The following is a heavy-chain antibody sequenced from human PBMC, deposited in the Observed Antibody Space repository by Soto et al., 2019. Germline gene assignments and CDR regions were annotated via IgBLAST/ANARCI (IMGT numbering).Heavy chain of an antibody. CDR2: ISSSSSYI. CDR1: GFTFSSYS. Sequence: GGSLRLSCAASGFTFSSYSMNWVRQAPGKGLEWVSSISSSSSYIYYADSVKGRFTISRDNAKNSLYLQMNSLRAEDTAVYYCARAYVGATHYFDYWGQGTLVTVSS. CDR3: ARAYVGATHYFDY. V-gene: IGHV3-21*01. D-gene: IGHD1-26*01. J-gene: IGHJ4*02.